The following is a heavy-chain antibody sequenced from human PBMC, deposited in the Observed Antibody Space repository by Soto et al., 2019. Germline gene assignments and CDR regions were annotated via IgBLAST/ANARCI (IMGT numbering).Heavy chain of an antibody. J-gene: IGHJ6*02. CDR2: VIPIFGTA. V-gene: IGHV1-69*13. Sequence: SVKVSCKASGGTFSSYAISWVRQAPGQGLEWMGGVIPIFGTANYAQKFQGRVTITADESTSTAYMELSSLRSEDTAVYYCARGITGTWIGYYYYGMDVWGQGTTVTVS. D-gene: IGHD1-7*01. CDR1: GGTFSSYA. CDR3: ARGITGTWIGYYYYGMDV.